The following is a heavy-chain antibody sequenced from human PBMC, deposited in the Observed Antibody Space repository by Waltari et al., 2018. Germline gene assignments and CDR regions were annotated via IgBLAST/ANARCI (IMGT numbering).Heavy chain of an antibody. CDR3: ARDAGRGGSENYYYYSMDV. CDR2: ITYSSTYT. Sequence: EVKLLESGGGLVKPGGSLGLSCSAHGFAFRASRAAWARRAPGQGVECVSSITYSSTYTYYADSVRGRFTISRDNAENSLFLQVDNLSAEDTAVYYCARDAGRGGSENYYYYSMDVWGQGTTVTVSS. CDR1: GFAFRASR. D-gene: IGHD3-10*01. J-gene: IGHJ6*02. V-gene: IGHV3-21*01.